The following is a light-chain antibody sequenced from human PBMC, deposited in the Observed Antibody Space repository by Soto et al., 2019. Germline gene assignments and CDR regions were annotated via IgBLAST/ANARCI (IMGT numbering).Light chain of an antibody. CDR2: GAS. V-gene: IGKV3-20*01. CDR3: QQYGSTPPYT. J-gene: IGKJ2*01. CDR1: QSVSSSY. Sequence: EIVLTQSPGTLSLSPGERATLSCRASQSVSSSYLAWYQQKPGQAPRLLIYGASSRATGLPDMFSGSGSGADFTITISRLEAEDFVVYYCQQYGSTPPYTFGQGTKLEIK.